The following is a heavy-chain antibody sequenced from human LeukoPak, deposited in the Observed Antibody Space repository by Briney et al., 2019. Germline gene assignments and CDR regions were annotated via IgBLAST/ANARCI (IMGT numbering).Heavy chain of an antibody. D-gene: IGHD5-18*01. V-gene: IGHV3-73*01. CDR1: GFTLSDFA. Sequence: PGGSLKLSCAASGFTLSDFAILWVPQASGKGLEWSGRIRSKDYNYATSYAASVKGRSTISRDDSKNTAYLQMNSLKTEHTAVYYCVPGSYEYWGQGTLVTVSS. J-gene: IGHJ4*02. CDR3: VPGSYEY. CDR2: IRSKDYNYAT.